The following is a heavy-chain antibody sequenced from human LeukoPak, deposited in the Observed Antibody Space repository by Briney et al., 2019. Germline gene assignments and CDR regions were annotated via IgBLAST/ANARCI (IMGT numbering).Heavy chain of an antibody. V-gene: IGHV3-30*18. J-gene: IGHJ4*02. D-gene: IGHD6-13*01. CDR2: ISYDGSNK. Sequence: GGSLRLSCAASGFTVSSNYMSWVRQAPGKGLEWVAVISYDGSNKYYADSVKGRFTISRDNSKNTLYLQMNSLRAEDTAVYYCAKDRAAGMDYWGQGTLVTVSS. CDR3: AKDRAAGMDY. CDR1: GFTVSSNY.